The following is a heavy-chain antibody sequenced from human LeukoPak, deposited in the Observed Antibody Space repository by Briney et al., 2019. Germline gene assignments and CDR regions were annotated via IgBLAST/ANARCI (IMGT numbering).Heavy chain of an antibody. J-gene: IGHJ3*02. V-gene: IGHV3-11*04. Sequence: PEGSLRLSCAASGFTFSDYYMGWMRQAPGKGLEWVSYISNSVDTMYYVDSVKGRFTISRDNAKNSLFLQMSSLRVEDTTIYYCARARGSYAFDIWGQGTMVTVSS. D-gene: IGHD1-26*01. CDR2: ISNSVDTM. CDR1: GFTFSDYY. CDR3: ARARGSYAFDI.